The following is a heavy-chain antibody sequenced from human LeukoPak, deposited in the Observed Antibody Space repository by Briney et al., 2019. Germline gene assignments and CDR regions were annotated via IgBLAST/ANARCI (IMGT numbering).Heavy chain of an antibody. Sequence: GASVKVSCKASGYTFTGYYMHWVRQAPGQGLEWMGRINHNSGGTNYAQKFQGRVTMTRDTSISAAYMELSRLRSDDTAVYYCARDLSSSGWSRYYFDYWGQGTLVTVSS. J-gene: IGHJ4*02. CDR3: ARDLSSSGWSRYYFDY. CDR1: GYTFTGYY. D-gene: IGHD6-19*01. V-gene: IGHV1-2*06. CDR2: INHNSGGT.